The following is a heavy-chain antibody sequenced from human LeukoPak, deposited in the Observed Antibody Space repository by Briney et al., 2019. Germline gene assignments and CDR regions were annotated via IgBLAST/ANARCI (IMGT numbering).Heavy chain of an antibody. CDR3: ARDPTSGWPRGAFDI. D-gene: IGHD3-10*01. V-gene: IGHV3-48*04. CDR1: GFTFSSYG. J-gene: IGHJ3*02. Sequence: GGSLRLSCAASGFTFSSYGMQWVRQAPGKGLEWVSYISSSGSTIYYADSVKGRFTISRDNAKNSLYLQMNSLRAEDTAVYYCARDPTSGWPRGAFDIWGQGTMVTVSS. CDR2: ISSSGSTI.